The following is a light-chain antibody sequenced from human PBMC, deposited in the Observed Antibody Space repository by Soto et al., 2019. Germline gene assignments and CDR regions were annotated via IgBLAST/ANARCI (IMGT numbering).Light chain of an antibody. Sequence: IVLTQSPGTLSLSPGERATLSCRASQSVSSSYLAWYQHKPGQAPRLLIYGASSRATGIPDRFSGSGSGTDFTLTISRLEPEDFAVYYCQQYGSSSWTFGQGTKVDIK. CDR1: QSVSSSY. J-gene: IGKJ1*01. CDR3: QQYGSSSWT. CDR2: GAS. V-gene: IGKV3-20*01.